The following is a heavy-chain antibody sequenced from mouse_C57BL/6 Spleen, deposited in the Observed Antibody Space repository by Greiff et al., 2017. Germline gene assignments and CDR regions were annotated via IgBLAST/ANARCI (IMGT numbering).Heavy chain of an antibody. D-gene: IGHD3-2*02. J-gene: IGHJ3*01. CDR2: INPSNGGT. V-gene: IGHV1-53*01. CDR3: AREGLRLRAWFAY. Sequence: QVQLQQPGTELVKPGASVKLSCKASGYTFTSYWMHWVKQRPGQGLEWIGNINPSNGGTNYNEKFKSKATLTVDKSSSTAYMQLSSLTSDDSAVYYCAREGLRLRAWFAYWGQGTLVTVSA. CDR1: GYTFTSYW.